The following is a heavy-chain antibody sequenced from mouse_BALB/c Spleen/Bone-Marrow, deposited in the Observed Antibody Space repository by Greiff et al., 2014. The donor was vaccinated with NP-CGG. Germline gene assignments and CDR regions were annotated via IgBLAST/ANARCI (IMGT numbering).Heavy chain of an antibody. CDR1: GYTFTSSW. Sequence: VQLQQSGSVLVRPGASVKLSCKASGYTFTSSWMHWAEQRPGQGLEWIGEIHPNSGNTNYNEKFKGKATLTVDTSSSTAYVDRSSLTSEDSAVYYCANYYGSSSYWGQGTTLTVSS. V-gene: IGHV1S130*01. CDR3: ANYYGSSSY. J-gene: IGHJ2*01. D-gene: IGHD1-1*01. CDR2: IHPNSGNT.